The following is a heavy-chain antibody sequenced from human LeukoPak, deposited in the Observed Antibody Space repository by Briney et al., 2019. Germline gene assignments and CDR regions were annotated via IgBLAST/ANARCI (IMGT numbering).Heavy chain of an antibody. CDR2: INWNGGSK. D-gene: IGHD3-10*01. V-gene: IGHV3-20*04. J-gene: IGHJ4*02. CDR1: GFTFDDYG. CDR3: ARDSRAMVWGEVPGY. Sequence: PGGSLRLSCAASGFTFDDYGMSWVRQAPGKGLEWVSGINWNGGSKGYADSVKGRFTISRDNAKNSLYLQMNSLRAEDTALYYCARDSRAMVWGEVPGYWGQGTLVTVS.